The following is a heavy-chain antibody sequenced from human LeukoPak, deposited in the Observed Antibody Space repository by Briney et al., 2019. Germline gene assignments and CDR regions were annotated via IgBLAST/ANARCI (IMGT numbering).Heavy chain of an antibody. CDR1: GFTFSSYG. CDR2: ISYDGRNK. D-gene: IGHD3-16*01. V-gene: IGHV3-30*18. Sequence: GGSLRLSCAASGFTFSSYGMHWVRQAPGMGLEGVAIISYDGRNKYYADSVKGRFTISRDNSGNTLYLQMNSLRAEDTALYYCAKVRVDAYVSPNDYWGQGTLVTVSS. J-gene: IGHJ4*02. CDR3: AKVRVDAYVSPNDY.